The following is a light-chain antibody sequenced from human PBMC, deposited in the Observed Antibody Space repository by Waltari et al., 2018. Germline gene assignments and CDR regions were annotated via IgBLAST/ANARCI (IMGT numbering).Light chain of an antibody. CDR2: KAS. V-gene: IGKV1-5*03. CDR1: QSLVVW. CDR3: LQYNSYPWT. Sequence: DIQVTQSPSTLSASVGDRVTITCRASQSLVVWLALYQQKPGKAPRLLIYKASYLESGVPSRFSGIGSGTEFTLTISSLQADDLATYYCLQYNSYPWTFGQGTKVEIK. J-gene: IGKJ1*01.